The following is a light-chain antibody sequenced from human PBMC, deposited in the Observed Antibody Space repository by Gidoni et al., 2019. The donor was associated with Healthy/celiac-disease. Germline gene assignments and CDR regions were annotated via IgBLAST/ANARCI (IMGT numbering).Light chain of an antibody. CDR1: QGISSY. CDR2: AAS. CDR3: QQLNSYPGFT. Sequence: DIQLTQSPSFLSASVGDRVTITCRVSQGISSYLAWYQQKPGKAPKLLIYAASTLQSGVPSRFSGSGSGTEFTLTISSLQPEDFATYYCQQLNSYPGFTFGPGTKVDIK. J-gene: IGKJ3*01. V-gene: IGKV1-9*01.